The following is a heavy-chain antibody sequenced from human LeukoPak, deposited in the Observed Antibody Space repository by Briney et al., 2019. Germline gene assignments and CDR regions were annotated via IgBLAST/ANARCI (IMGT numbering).Heavy chain of an antibody. CDR2: ISAYNGNT. V-gene: IGHV1-18*01. D-gene: IGHD3-10*01. Sequence: GASVKVSCKASGYTFTSYGISWLRQAPGQGLEWMGWISAYNGNTNYAQKLQGRVTMTTDTSTSTAYMELRSLRSDDTAVYYCARDVLLWFGEPHYYYYGMDVWGQGTTVTVSS. J-gene: IGHJ6*02. CDR1: GYTFTSYG. CDR3: ARDVLLWFGEPHYYYYGMDV.